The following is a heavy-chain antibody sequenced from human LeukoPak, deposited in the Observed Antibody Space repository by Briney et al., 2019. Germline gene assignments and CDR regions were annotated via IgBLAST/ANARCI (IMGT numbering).Heavy chain of an antibody. J-gene: IGHJ3*02. CDR2: IYTSGST. V-gene: IGHV4-4*07. Sequence: SETLSLTCTVSGGSISSYYWSWIRQPAGKGLEWIGRIYTSGSTNYNPSLKSRVTMSVDTSKNQFSLKLSSVTAADMAVYYCARGGETRTRNAFDIWGQGTMVTVSS. D-gene: IGHD3-10*01. CDR3: ARGGETRTRNAFDI. CDR1: GGSISSYY.